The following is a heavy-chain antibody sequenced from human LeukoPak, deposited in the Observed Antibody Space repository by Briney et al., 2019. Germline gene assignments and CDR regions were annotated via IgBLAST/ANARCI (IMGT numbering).Heavy chain of an antibody. CDR2: ISSSSNYI. D-gene: IGHD3-10*01. CDR1: GFTFSSYS. V-gene: IGHV3-21*01. CDR3: AREERITMVRGYFDY. J-gene: IGHJ4*02. Sequence: GGSLRLSCAASGFTFSSYSMNWVRQAPGKGLEWVSSISSSSNYIYYADSVKGRFTISRDNAKNLLYLQMNSLRAEDTAVYYCAREERITMVRGYFDYWGQGTLVTVSS.